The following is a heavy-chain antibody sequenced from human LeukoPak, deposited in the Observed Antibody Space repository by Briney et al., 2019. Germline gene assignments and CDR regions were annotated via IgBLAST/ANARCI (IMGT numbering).Heavy chain of an antibody. V-gene: IGHV1-69*05. CDR1: GGTFSSYA. J-gene: IGHJ4*02. CDR2: IIPIFGTA. Sequence: SVKVSCKASGGTFSSYAISWVRQAPGQGLEWMGGIIPIFGTANYAQKFQGRVTITTDESTSTAYMELSSLRSEDTAVYCCARGRWLPWYFDYWGQGTLVTVSS. CDR3: ARGRWLPWYFDY. D-gene: IGHD5-24*01.